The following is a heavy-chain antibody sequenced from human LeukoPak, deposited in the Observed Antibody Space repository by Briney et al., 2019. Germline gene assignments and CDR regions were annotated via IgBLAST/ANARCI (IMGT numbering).Heavy chain of an antibody. CDR1: GGSVSSGSYY. J-gene: IGHJ4*02. CDR2: IYYSGST. V-gene: IGHV4-61*01. Sequence: SETLSLTCTVSGGSVSSGSYYWSWIRQPPGKGLEWIGYIYYSGSTNYNPSLKSRVTISVDTSKNQFSLKPSSVTAADAAVYYCARDYDFWSGLWGQGTLVTVSS. CDR3: ARDYDFWSGL. D-gene: IGHD3-3*01.